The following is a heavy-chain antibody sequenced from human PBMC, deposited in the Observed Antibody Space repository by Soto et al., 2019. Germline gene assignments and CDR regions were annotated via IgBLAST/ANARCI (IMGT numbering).Heavy chain of an antibody. D-gene: IGHD6-13*01. V-gene: IGHV3-7*05. CDR2: IKQDGSEK. Sequence: EVQLVESGGGLVQPGGSLRLSCAASGFTLSSYWMSWVRQAPGKGLEWVANIKQDGSEKYYVDSVKGRFTISRDNAKSSLYLQMNSLRAEDTALYYCARDYGSSYSARYYGMDVWGQGTTVTVSS. CDR3: ARDYGSSYSARYYGMDV. J-gene: IGHJ6*02. CDR1: GFTLSSYW.